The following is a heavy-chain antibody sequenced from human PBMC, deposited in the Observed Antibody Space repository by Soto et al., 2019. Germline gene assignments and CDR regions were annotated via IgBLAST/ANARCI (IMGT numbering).Heavy chain of an antibody. CDR2: IIPIFGTA. V-gene: IGHV1-69*13. CDR3: AELRSGSYYALDY. D-gene: IGHD1-26*01. J-gene: IGHJ4*02. CDR1: GGTFSSSA. Sequence: SVKVSCKASGGTFSSSAISWVRQAPGQGLEWMGGIIPIFGTANYAQKFQGRVTITADESTSTAYMELSSLRSEDTAVYYCAELRSGSYYALDYCGQGTLVTVAS.